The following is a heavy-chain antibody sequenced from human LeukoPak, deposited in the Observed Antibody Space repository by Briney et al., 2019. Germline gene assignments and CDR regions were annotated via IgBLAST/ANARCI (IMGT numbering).Heavy chain of an antibody. CDR3: ARVLMVRGVTPSYYFDY. V-gene: IGHV3-66*02. D-gene: IGHD3-10*01. J-gene: IGHJ4*02. CDR1: GFTVSSNY. CDR2: IYSGGST. Sequence: GGSLRLSCAASGFTVSSNYMSWVRQAPGKGLEWVSVIYSGGSTYYADSVKGRFTISRDNSKNTLYLQMNSLRAEDTAVYYCARVLMVRGVTPSYYFDYWGQRTLVTVSS.